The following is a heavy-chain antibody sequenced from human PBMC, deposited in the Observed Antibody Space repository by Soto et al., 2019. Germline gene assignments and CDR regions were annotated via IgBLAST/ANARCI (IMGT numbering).Heavy chain of an antibody. Sequence: GGSLRLSCAASGFTFSSYGMHWVRQAPGKGLEWVAVISYDGSNKYYADSVKGRFTISRDNSKNTLYLQMNSLRAEDTAVYYCAKDFWAYGDYERGDAFDIWGQGTMVTVSS. CDR1: GFTFSSYG. CDR2: ISYDGSNK. D-gene: IGHD4-17*01. CDR3: AKDFWAYGDYERGDAFDI. J-gene: IGHJ3*02. V-gene: IGHV3-30*18.